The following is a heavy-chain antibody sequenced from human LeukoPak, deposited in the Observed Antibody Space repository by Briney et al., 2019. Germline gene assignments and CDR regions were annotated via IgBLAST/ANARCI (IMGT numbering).Heavy chain of an antibody. CDR2: ISGSGGST. J-gene: IGHJ3*02. CDR3: AKDRWTEVDAFDI. V-gene: IGHV3-23*01. CDR1: GFTFSSYG. Sequence: PGGSLRLSCAASGFTFSSYGMSWVRQAPGKGLERVSAISGSGGSTYYADSVKGRFTISRDNSKNTLYLQMNSLRAEDTAVYYCAKDRWTEVDAFDIWGQGTMVTVSS. D-gene: IGHD1-1*01.